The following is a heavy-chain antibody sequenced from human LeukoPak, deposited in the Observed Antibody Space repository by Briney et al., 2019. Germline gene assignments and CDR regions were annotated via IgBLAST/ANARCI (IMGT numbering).Heavy chain of an antibody. CDR2: INSDGSST. CDR3: ASQGVITAGGYFDY. Sequence: GGSLRLSCAASGFTFSSYWMHWVRQAPGKGLVWVSRINSDGSSTSYADSVKGRFTISRDNAKNTLYLQMNSLRAEDTAVYYCASQGVITAGGYFDYWGQGTLVTVSS. V-gene: IGHV3-74*01. J-gene: IGHJ4*02. D-gene: IGHD2-21*01. CDR1: GFTFSSYW.